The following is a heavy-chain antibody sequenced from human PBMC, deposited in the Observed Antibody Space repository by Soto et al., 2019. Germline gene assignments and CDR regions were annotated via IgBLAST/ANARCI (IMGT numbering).Heavy chain of an antibody. Sequence: ASVKVSCKVSGYTLTELSMHWVRQAPGKGLEWMGGFDPEDGETIYAQKFQGRVTMTEDTSTDTAYMELSSLRSEDTAVYYCAADSARAYGVADYYYYYYMDVWGKGTTVTVSS. D-gene: IGHD2-8*01. CDR2: FDPEDGET. CDR3: AADSARAYGVADYYYYYYMDV. CDR1: GYTLTELS. J-gene: IGHJ6*03. V-gene: IGHV1-24*01.